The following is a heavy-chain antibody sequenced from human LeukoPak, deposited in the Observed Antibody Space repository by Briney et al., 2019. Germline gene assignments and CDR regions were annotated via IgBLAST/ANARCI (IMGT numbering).Heavy chain of an antibody. Sequence: AGAVRLSGAGARFTFAEYTMHGVRQAPGKGLRLVSLISWDGGSTYYADSVKGRFTISRDNSKNSLYLQMNSLRTEDTALYYCAKDREDSYFDYWGQGTLVTVSS. J-gene: IGHJ4*02. CDR1: RFTFAEYT. V-gene: IGHV3-43*01. CDR3: AKDREDSYFDY. CDR2: ISWDGGST. D-gene: IGHD2-15*01.